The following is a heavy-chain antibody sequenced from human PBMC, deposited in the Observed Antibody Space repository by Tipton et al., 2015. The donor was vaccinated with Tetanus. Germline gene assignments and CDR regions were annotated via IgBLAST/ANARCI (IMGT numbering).Heavy chain of an antibody. D-gene: IGHD2-15*01. CDR1: GDSISSGPDF. CDR2: FYYSGST. Sequence: LRLSCNVSGDSISSGPDFWGWIRQPPGKGLEWIGSFYYSGSTYYNPSLKSRVTISVDTSKNQFSLNLTSVTAADTAFYYCARQSCSGGSCRFDPWGQGTLVTVSS. J-gene: IGHJ5*02. V-gene: IGHV4-39*01. CDR3: ARQSCSGGSCRFDP.